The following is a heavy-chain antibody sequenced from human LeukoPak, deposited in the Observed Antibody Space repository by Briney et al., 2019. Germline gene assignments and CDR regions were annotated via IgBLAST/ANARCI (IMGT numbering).Heavy chain of an antibody. D-gene: IGHD3-16*01. CDR2: ISYDGSNK. CDR1: GFTFSSYG. Sequence: GGSLRLSCAASGFTFSSYGMHWVRQAPGKGLEWVAVISYDGSNKYYADSVKGRFTISRDNSKNTLYLQMNSLRAEDTAIYYCANERGGFDYWGQGTLVTVSS. CDR3: ANERGGFDY. V-gene: IGHV3-30*18. J-gene: IGHJ4*02.